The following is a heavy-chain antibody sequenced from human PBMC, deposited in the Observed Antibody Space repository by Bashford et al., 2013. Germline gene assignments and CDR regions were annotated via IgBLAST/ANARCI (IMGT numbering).Heavy chain of an antibody. Sequence: PSVKVVLARVRGYTFTDYYMHWVRQAPGQGLEWMGWINLNSGGTRSAQRFQDRITMTRDTSINTAYMDLSRLKSDDTAVYYCARDPIDAPGLSFDCWGSGIPGHRLL. D-gene: IGHD6-13*01. CDR2: INLNSGGT. CDR1: GYTFTDYY. J-gene: IGHJ4*02. V-gene: IGHV1-2*02. CDR3: ARDPIDAPGLSFDC.